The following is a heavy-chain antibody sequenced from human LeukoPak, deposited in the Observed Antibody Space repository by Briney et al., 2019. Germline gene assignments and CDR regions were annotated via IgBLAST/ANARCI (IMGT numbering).Heavy chain of an antibody. J-gene: IGHJ4*02. D-gene: IGHD6-19*01. V-gene: IGHV6-1*01. CDR2: TYYRSKWYT. CDR3: ARGQGVAVAGTPYYFDY. CDR1: GDSVSSNSAA. Sequence: SQTLSLTCAISGDSVSSNSAAWNWIRQSPSRGLEWLGRTYYRSKWYTDYAVSVNSRITINPDTSKNQFSLQLSSVTPEDTAVYYCARGQGVAVAGTPYYFDYWGQGTLVTVSS.